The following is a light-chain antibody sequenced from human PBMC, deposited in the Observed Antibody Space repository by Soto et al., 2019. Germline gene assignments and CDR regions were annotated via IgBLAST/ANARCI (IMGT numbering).Light chain of an antibody. CDR2: RNT. CDR3: AAWDDSLSVYVV. V-gene: IGLV1-47*01. J-gene: IGLJ2*01. Sequence: QSVLTQPPSASGTPGQRVTISCSGSSSNIGSNYVYWYQQLPGTAPKLLIHRNTQRPSGVPDRFSGSKSGTSASLAISGLRPEDEADYYRAAWDDSLSVYVVFGGGTKLTVL. CDR1: SSNIGSNY.